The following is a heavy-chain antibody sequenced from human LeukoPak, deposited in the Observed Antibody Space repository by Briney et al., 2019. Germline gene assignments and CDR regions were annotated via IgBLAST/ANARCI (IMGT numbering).Heavy chain of an antibody. V-gene: IGHV3-30*02. Sequence: GGSLRLSCAASGFTFSIYGMHWVRQAPGKGLEWVAFIHYDGSNKYYADSVKGRFTISRDNSNNTLYLQMNSLRAEDTAVYYCAKDISIAARPRAFDIWGQGTMVTVSS. CDR3: AKDISIAARPRAFDI. CDR1: GFTFSIYG. CDR2: IHYDGSNK. J-gene: IGHJ3*02. D-gene: IGHD6-6*01.